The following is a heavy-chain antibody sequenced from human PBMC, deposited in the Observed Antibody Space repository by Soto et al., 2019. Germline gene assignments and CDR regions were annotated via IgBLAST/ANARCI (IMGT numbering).Heavy chain of an antibody. D-gene: IGHD2-2*01. J-gene: IGHJ5*02. CDR3: AKEVYQLAVPAATTGSAP. Sequence: GSLRLSCAASGFTCSSYSMNWVRQAPGKGLEWVSYISSSSSTIYYADSVKGRFTISRDNAKNSLYLQMNSLRAEDTAVYYCAKEVYQLAVPAATTGSAPWGQGTLVPVSS. CDR1: GFTCSSYS. CDR2: ISSSSSTI. V-gene: IGHV3-48*01.